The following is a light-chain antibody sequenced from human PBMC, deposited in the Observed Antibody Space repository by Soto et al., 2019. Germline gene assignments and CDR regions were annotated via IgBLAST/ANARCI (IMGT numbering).Light chain of an antibody. CDR2: AAS. J-gene: IGKJ1*01. V-gene: IGKV3-20*01. Sequence: EVVLTQSPGTVSLSPGERATLSCRASQRVTINYLAWYQLKPGQAPRLLIYAASCRATGIPDRFSGSGSETDFTFSISRLEPEDFAVYYCHQQGSSITWTFGQGTKMEIK. CDR3: HQQGSSITWT. CDR1: QRVTINY.